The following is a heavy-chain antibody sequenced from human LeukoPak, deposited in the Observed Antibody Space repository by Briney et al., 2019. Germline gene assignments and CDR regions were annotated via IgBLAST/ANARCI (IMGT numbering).Heavy chain of an antibody. CDR1: GFTFSSYA. D-gene: IGHD1-1*01. CDR3: AKSASGSGQHYYGLDV. V-gene: IGHV3-23*01. CDR2: INDNGDGT. J-gene: IGHJ6*02. Sequence: GGSLRLSCAASGFTFSSYAMSWVRQAPGKGLKWVSTINDNGDGTYYADSVKGQFTISRDNSKNTLNLQMNSLRAEDTAIYYCAKSASGSGQHYYGLDVWGPGTTVSVSS.